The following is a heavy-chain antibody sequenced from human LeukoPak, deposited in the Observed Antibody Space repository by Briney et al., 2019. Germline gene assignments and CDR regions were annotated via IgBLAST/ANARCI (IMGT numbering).Heavy chain of an antibody. CDR1: GFTVSNNY. CDR3: ARDPGYCSGGSCYDY. D-gene: IGHD2-15*01. J-gene: IGHJ4*02. V-gene: IGHV3-53*01. CDR2: IYSGGST. Sequence: TGGSLRLSCAASGFTVSNNYMTWVRQAPGKGLEWVSVIYSGGSTYYADSVKGRFTISRDNSENTLYLQMNSLRAEDTAVYYCARDPGYCSGGSCYDYRGQGTLVTVSS.